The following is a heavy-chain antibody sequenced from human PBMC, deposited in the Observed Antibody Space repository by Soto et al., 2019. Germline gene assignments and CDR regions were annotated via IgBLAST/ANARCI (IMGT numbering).Heavy chain of an antibody. Sequence: GGSLRLSCAASGFTFSSYGMHWVRQAPGKGLEWVAVISYDGSNKYYADSVKGRFTISRDNSKNTLYLQMNSLRAEDTAVYYCAGGVKAPRAYYYSSMDVWGKGTPVTVSS. CDR2: ISYDGSNK. D-gene: IGHD2-21*01. J-gene: IGHJ6*03. CDR1: GFTFSSYG. V-gene: IGHV3-30*03. CDR3: AGGVKAPRAYYYSSMDV.